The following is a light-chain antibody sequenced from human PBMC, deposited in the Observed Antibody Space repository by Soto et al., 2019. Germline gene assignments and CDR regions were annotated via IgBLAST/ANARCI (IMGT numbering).Light chain of an antibody. CDR2: DAS. J-gene: IGKJ2*03. CDR1: QSISTW. Sequence: IQMTQSPSTLSASVGDRVTITGRASQSISTWLAWYQQKPGKAPKLLIYDASSLESGVPSRFSGSGSGTEFTLTISSLQPDDFATYYCQQHVSSSPYSFGQGNKVGIK. CDR3: QQHVSSSPYS. V-gene: IGKV1-5*01.